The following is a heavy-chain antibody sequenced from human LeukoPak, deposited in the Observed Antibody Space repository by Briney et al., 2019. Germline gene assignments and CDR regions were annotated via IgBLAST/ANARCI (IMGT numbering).Heavy chain of an antibody. CDR1: GFTFSSYS. Sequence: GGSLRLSCAASGFTFSSYSMNWVRQAPGKGLEWVSSISSSSSYIYYADSVKGRFTISRDNAKNSLYLQMNSLRAEDTAVYYCARDQVVGSERNYGMDVWGQGTTVTVSS. V-gene: IGHV3-21*01. CDR2: ISSSSSYI. J-gene: IGHJ6*02. CDR3: ARDQVVGSERNYGMDV. D-gene: IGHD3-10*01.